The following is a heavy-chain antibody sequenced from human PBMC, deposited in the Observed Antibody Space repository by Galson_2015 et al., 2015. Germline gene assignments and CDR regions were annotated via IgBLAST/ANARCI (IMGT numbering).Heavy chain of an antibody. V-gene: IGHV5-51*01. CDR2: IYPGDSDT. J-gene: IGHJ4*02. CDR3: VRRYTAGWFFDY. CDR1: GYSFSSYW. Sequence: QSGAEVKKPGESLTISCTGSGYSFSSYWIAWVRQMPGKGLEWMGIIYPGDSDTRYSPSFQGQVTISADKSISTAYLQWSSLQASDTGMYHCVRRYTAGWFFDYWGQGDLVTVSS. D-gene: IGHD6-19*01.